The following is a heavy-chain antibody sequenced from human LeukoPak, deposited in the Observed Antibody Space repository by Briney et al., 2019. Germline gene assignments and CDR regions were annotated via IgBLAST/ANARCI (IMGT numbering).Heavy chain of an antibody. Sequence: SQTLSLTCTVSGGSISSGDYYWSWIRQPPGKGLEWIGYIYYSGSTYYNPSLKSRVTISVDTSKNQFSLKLSSVTAADTAVYYCASGNYYGHYYYGMDVWGQGTTVTVSS. J-gene: IGHJ6*02. CDR3: ASGNYYGHYYYGMDV. D-gene: IGHD3-10*01. CDR2: IYYSGST. V-gene: IGHV4-30-4*01. CDR1: GGSISSGDYY.